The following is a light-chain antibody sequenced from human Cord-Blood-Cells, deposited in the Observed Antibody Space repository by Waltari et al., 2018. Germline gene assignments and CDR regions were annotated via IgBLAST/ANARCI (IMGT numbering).Light chain of an antibody. CDR2: DVS. J-gene: IGLJ2*01. CDR3: SSYAGSNNFVV. CDR1: SSDVGGYNY. Sequence: QSALTQPASVSGSPGQSITISCTGTSSDVGGYNYVSWYQQHPGKAPNLMIYDVSKRPSGVSNRFSGSKSGNTASLTISGLQAEDEADYYCSSYAGSNNFVVFGGGTKLTVL. V-gene: IGLV2-14*01.